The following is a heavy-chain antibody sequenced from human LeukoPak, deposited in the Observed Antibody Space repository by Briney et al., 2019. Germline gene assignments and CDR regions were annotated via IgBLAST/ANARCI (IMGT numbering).Heavy chain of an antibody. Sequence: GSLRLSCAASGFTFSSYWMSWVRQPPGKGLEWIGEIYHSGSTNYNPSLKSRVTISVDKSKNQFSLKLSSVTAADTAVYFCARKNYGDYGWFDPWGQGTLVTVSS. V-gene: IGHV4-4*01. D-gene: IGHD4-17*01. J-gene: IGHJ5*02. CDR3: ARKNYGDYGWFDP. CDR2: IYHSGST. CDR1: GFTFSSYW.